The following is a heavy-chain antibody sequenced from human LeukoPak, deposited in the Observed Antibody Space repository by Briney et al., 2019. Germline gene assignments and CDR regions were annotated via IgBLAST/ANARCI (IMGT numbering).Heavy chain of an antibody. CDR3: ARHYGP. D-gene: IGHD3-10*01. Sequence: PSETLSLTCTVSGDSMSTYYWSWIRQPPGKGLEWIGYIYYSGSTSFNPSLKSRVTISIDTSKNQFSLKLNSVTATDTAVYYCARHYGPWGQGTLVTVSP. CDR1: GDSMSTYY. CDR2: IYYSGST. J-gene: IGHJ4*02. V-gene: IGHV4-59*08.